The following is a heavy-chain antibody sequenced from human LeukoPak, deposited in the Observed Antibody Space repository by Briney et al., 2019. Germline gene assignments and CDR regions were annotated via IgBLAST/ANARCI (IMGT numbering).Heavy chain of an antibody. D-gene: IGHD3-3*01. CDR3: ARQLYYDFWSGYYNY. CDR2: ISSSSYI. V-gene: IGHV3-21*01. CDR1: GFTFSSYG. J-gene: IGHJ4*02. Sequence: GGSLRLSCAASGFTFSSYGMHWVRQAPGKGLEWVSSISSSSYIYYADSVKGRFTISRDNAKNSLYLQRNSLRAEDTAVYYCARQLYYDFWSGYYNYWGQGTLVTVSS.